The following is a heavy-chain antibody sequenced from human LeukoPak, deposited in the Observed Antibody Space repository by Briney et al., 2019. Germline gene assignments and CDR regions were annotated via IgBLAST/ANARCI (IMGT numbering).Heavy chain of an antibody. CDR1: GGSISSYY. CDR2: IYYSGST. J-gene: IGHJ4*02. V-gene: IGHV4-59*08. Sequence: PSETLSLTCTVSGGSISSYYRSWIRQPPGKGLEWIGYIYYSGSTNYNPSLKSRVTISVDTSKDQFSLKLSSVTAADTAVYYCARHEGLAWFGEPSFFDYWGQGTLVTVSS. CDR3: ARHEGLAWFGEPSFFDY. D-gene: IGHD3-10*01.